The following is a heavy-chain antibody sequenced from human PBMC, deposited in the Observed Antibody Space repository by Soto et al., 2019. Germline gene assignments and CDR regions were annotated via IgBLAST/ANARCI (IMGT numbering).Heavy chain of an antibody. D-gene: IGHD2-15*01. CDR2: ISGSGGST. Sequence: VGSLRLSCAASGFTFSSYAMSWVRQAPGKGLEWVSAISGSGGSTYYADSVKGRFTISRDNSKDTLYLQMNSLRAEDTAVYYCAKNVVVVAASAFAAFDIWGQGTMVNVSS. CDR1: GFTFSSYA. J-gene: IGHJ3*02. CDR3: AKNVVVVAASAFAAFDI. V-gene: IGHV3-23*01.